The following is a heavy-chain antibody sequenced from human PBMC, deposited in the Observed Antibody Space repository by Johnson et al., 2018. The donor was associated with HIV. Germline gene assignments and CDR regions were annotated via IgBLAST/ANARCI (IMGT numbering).Heavy chain of an antibody. V-gene: IGHV3-20*04. J-gene: IGHJ3*01. D-gene: IGHD1-1*01. CDR3: AKDRHNDWNPPFLAFDV. CDR1: GFIVSTNY. CDR2: INWNGGST. Sequence: VQLVESGGGLVQPGGSLRLSCAASGFIVSTNYMTWVRQAPGKGLEWVSGINWNGGSTGYADSVKGRFNISRDNAKNSLYLQMNSLRAGDTALYYCAKDRHNDWNPPFLAFDVWGHGTLVTVSS.